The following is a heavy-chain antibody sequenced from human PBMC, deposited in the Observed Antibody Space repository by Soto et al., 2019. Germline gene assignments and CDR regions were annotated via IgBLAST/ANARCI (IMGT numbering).Heavy chain of an antibody. J-gene: IGHJ4*02. V-gene: IGHV5-51*01. D-gene: IGHD6-13*01. CDR3: ARHSLVGPAAAVTRPDY. CDR2: IYPGDSDT. CDR1: GYSFTSYW. Sequence: PGESLKISCKGSGYSFTSYWIGWVRQMPGKGLEWMGIIYPGDSDTRYSPSFQGQVTISADKSISTAYLQWSSLKASDTAMYYCARHSLVGPAAAVTRPDYWGQGTLVTVSS.